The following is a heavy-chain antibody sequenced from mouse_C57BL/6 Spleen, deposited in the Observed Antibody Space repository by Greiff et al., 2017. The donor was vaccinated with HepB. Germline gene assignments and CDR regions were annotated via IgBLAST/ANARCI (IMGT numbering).Heavy chain of an antibody. V-gene: IGHV1-50*01. CDR3: ARGSSTSYDYANGG. CDR1: GYTFTSYW. J-gene: IGHJ4*01. CDR2: IDPSDSYT. Sequence: QVQLQQPGAELVKPGASVKLSCKASGYTFTSYWMQWVNQRPGQGLEWIGEIDPSDSYTNYNQKFKGKATLTVDTSSSTAYMQLGSLTSEDSAVYYCARGSSTSYDYANGGWGQGTSVTVSS. D-gene: IGHD5-1*01.